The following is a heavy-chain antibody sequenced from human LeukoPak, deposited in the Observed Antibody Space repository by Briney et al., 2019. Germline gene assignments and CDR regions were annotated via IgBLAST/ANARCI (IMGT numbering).Heavy chain of an antibody. CDR2: INPNSGGT. Sequence: GASVKVSCKASGYTFTGYYMHWVRQAPGQGLEWMGRINPNSGGTNYAQKFQGRVTMTRDTSISTAYMELSRLRSDDTAVYYCAIPSSSRYSWWFDPWGQGTLVTVSS. CDR1: GYTFTGYY. CDR3: AIPSSSRYSWWFDP. D-gene: IGHD6-13*01. V-gene: IGHV1-2*06. J-gene: IGHJ5*02.